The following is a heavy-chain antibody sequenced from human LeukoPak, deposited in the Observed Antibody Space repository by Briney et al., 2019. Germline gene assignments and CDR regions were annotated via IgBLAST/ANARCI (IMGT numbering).Heavy chain of an antibody. Sequence: SETLSLTCTVSGGSISSYYWSWIRQPPGKGLEWIGYIYYSGSTNYNPSLKSRVTISVDTSKNQFSLKLSSVTAADTAVYYCAGASDYGDYADYFDYWGQGTLVTVSS. V-gene: IGHV4-59*01. CDR2: IYYSGST. J-gene: IGHJ4*02. CDR3: AGASDYGDYADYFDY. CDR1: GGSISSYY. D-gene: IGHD4-17*01.